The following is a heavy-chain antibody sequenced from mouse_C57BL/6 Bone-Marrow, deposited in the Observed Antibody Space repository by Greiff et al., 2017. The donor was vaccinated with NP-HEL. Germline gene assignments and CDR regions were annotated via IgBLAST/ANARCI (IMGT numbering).Heavy chain of an antibody. V-gene: IGHV1-9*01. Sequence: QVQLQQSGAELMKPGASVKLSCKATGYTFTGYWIEWVKQRPGHGLEWIGEILPGSGSTNYNEKFKGKATFTADTSSNTDYMRLSSRTSEDSAISYCARSITSVVARAYWGQGTLVTVSA. CDR3: ARSITSVVARAY. CDR1: GYTFTGYW. CDR2: ILPGSGST. J-gene: IGHJ3*01. D-gene: IGHD1-1*01.